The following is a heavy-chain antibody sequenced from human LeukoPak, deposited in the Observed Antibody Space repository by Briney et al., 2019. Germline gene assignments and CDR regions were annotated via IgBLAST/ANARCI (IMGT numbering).Heavy chain of an antibody. J-gene: IGHJ6*03. CDR2: IYTSGST. Sequence: SETLSLTCTVSGGSISSYYWSWLRQPAGKGLEWIGRIYTSGSTNYNPSLTSRVTMSVDTSKNQFSLKLSSVTAADTAVYYCARDKTESNDYGDYYYYYYMDVWGKGTTVTVSS. CDR1: GGSISSYY. CDR3: ARDKTESNDYGDYYYYYYMDV. D-gene: IGHD4-17*01. V-gene: IGHV4-4*07.